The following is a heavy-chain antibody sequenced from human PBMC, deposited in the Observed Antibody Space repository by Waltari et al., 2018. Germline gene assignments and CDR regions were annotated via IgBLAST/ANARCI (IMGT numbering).Heavy chain of an antibody. D-gene: IGHD2-2*01. CDR2: INYDGSQK. V-gene: IGHV3-7*01. Sequence: EVQLVESGGGLVQPGGSMRLSCGAFGFTFSRYWMSWVRQTPGKGLELVANINYDGSQKYYVDSVKGRFTISRDNAKNSVYLQMNSLRVEDTAVYYCAKSRGFEYWGQGSLITVSS. CDR3: AKSRGFEY. CDR1: GFTFSRYW. J-gene: IGHJ4*02.